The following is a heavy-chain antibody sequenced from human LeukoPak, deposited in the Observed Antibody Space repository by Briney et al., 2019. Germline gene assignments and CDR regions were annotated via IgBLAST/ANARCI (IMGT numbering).Heavy chain of an antibody. CDR2: IYYSGST. CDR1: GGFMISYY. J-gene: IGHJ4*02. D-gene: IGHD3-22*01. Sequence: SETLSLTCSVSGGFMISYYWSWIRQTPVKGLEWIGYIYYSGSTNYNPSFRSRATTSVDKSNNRFSLKLSAVTAADSAIYYCAREGYFDTSGYFEYWGQGILVTVSP. CDR3: AREGYFDTSGYFEY. V-gene: IGHV4-59*01.